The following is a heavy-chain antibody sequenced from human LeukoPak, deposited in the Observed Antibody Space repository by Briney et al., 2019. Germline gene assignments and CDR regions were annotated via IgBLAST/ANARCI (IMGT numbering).Heavy chain of an antibody. D-gene: IGHD6-25*01. CDR1: RFAFSNYG. V-gene: IGHV3-30*03. CDR3: AREGEAAALYYFDY. Sequence: GGSLRLSCAVSRFAFSNYGMSWVRQAPGKGLEWVAVISYDGSNKYYADSVKGRFTISRDNSKNTLYLQMNSLRAEDTAVYYCAREGEAAALYYFDYWGQGTLVTVSS. CDR2: ISYDGSNK. J-gene: IGHJ4*02.